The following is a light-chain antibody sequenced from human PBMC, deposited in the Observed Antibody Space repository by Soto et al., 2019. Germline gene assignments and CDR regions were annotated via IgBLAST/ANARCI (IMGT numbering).Light chain of an antibody. V-gene: IGLV2-14*03. CDR1: SSDVGAYDF. CDR3: SSHTTRNTRV. J-gene: IGLJ1*01. CDR2: EVR. Sequence: QSALTQPASVSGSPGQSITISCTGTSSDVGAYDFVSWYQQHPDKAPKLMIYEVRGRPSGVSNRFSGSKSFNTATLTISGLQAEDEADYYCSSHTTRNTRVFGTGTKV.